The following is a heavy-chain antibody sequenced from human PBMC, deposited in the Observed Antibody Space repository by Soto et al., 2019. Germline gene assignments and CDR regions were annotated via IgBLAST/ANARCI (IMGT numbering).Heavy chain of an antibody. CDR2: IIPIFGTA. CDR1: GGTFSSYA. Sequence: ASVKVSCQASGGTFSSYAISWVRQAPGQGLEWMGGIIPIFGTANYAQKFQGRVTITADKSTSTAYMELSSLRSEDTAVYYCARCSNYYDSSGYYHQRCFDYWGQGTLVTVSS. J-gene: IGHJ4*02. V-gene: IGHV1-69*06. CDR3: ARCSNYYDSSGYYHQRCFDY. D-gene: IGHD3-22*01.